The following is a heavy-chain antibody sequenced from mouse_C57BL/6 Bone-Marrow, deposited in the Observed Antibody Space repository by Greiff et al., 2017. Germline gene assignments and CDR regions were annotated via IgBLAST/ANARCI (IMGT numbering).Heavy chain of an antibody. CDR3: ARDHYYGSLSYAMDY. CDR2: ISDGGSYT. J-gene: IGHJ4*01. V-gene: IGHV5-4*01. CDR1: GFTFSSYA. D-gene: IGHD1-1*01. Sequence: EVQVVESGGGLVKPGGSLKLSCAASGFTFSSYAMSWVRQTPEKRLEWVATISDGGSYTYYPDNVKGRFTISRDNAKNNLYLQMSHLKSEDTAMYYCARDHYYGSLSYAMDYWGQGTSVTVSS.